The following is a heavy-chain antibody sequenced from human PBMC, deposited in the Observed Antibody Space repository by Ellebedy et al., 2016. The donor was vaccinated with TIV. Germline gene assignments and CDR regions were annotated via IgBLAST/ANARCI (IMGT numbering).Heavy chain of an antibody. CDR1: GGSISGNY. V-gene: IGHV4-59*01. CDR2: IYYSGST. CDR3: ARGGGRSTSLHYYYYYGMDV. D-gene: IGHD2-2*01. Sequence: MPSETLSLTCTVSGGSISGNYWSWIRQPPGKGLEWIGYIYYSGSTNYNPSLKSRITISVDTSKNQFSLNLSSVTAADTAVYYCARGGGRSTSLHYYYYYGMDVWGQGTTVTVSS. J-gene: IGHJ6*02.